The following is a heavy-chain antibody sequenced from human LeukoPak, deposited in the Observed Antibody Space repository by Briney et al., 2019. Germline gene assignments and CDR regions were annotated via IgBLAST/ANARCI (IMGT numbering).Heavy chain of an antibody. D-gene: IGHD1-26*01. CDR3: ARLVGTAGATRFDQ. V-gene: IGHV4-34*01. CDR2: INHSGST. J-gene: IGHJ4*02. Sequence: PSETLSLTCAVYGGSFSGYYWSWIRQPPGKGLEWIGEINHSGSTNYNPSLKSRVTISVDTSKNQFSLKLSSVTAADTAVYYCARLVGTAGATRFDQWGQGTLDTVSS. CDR1: GGSFSGYY.